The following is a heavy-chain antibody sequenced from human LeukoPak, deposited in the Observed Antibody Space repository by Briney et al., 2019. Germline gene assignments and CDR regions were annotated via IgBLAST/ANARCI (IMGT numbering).Heavy chain of an antibody. J-gene: IGHJ5*02. V-gene: IGHV3-21*01. CDR2: ISSSSSYI. Sequence: GGFLRLSCAASGFTFSSYSMHWVRQAPGKGLEWVSSISSSSSYIYYADSVKGRFTISRDNAKNSLYLQMNSLRAEDTAVYYCARGYSSGWYEGENWFDPWGQGTLVTVSS. D-gene: IGHD6-19*01. CDR3: ARGYSSGWYEGENWFDP. CDR1: GFTFSSYS.